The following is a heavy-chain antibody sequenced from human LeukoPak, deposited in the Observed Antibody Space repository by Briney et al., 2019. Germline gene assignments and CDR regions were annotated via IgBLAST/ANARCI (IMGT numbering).Heavy chain of an antibody. J-gene: IGHJ4*02. V-gene: IGHV1-8*01. CDR3: ARGRGTYYDFWSGGTDY. CDR2: MNPNSGNT. CDR1: GYTFTSYD. Sequence: ASVKVSCKASGYTFTSYDINWVRQATGQGLEWMGWMNPNSGNTGYAQKFQGRVTMTRNTSISTAYMELSSLRSEDTAVYYCARGRGTYYDFWSGGTDYWGQGTLVTVPS. D-gene: IGHD3-3*01.